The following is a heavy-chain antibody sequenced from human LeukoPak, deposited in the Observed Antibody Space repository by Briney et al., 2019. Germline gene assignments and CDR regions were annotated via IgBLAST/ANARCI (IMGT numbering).Heavy chain of an antibody. V-gene: IGHV3-23*01. Sequence: GGSLRLSCAASGFTFSSYAMSLVRQAPGKGLEWVSAIRGSGGSTYYADSVKGRFTISRDNSKTTLYLQMNSLRVEDTAVYYCAKDYCSSTSRYVYWFDPWGQGTLVTVSS. CDR2: IRGSGGST. CDR1: GFTFSSYA. D-gene: IGHD2-2*01. J-gene: IGHJ5*02. CDR3: AKDYCSSTSRYVYWFDP.